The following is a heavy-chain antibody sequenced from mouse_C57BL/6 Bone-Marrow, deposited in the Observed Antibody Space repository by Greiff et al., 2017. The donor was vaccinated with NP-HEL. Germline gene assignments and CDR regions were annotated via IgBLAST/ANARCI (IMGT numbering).Heavy chain of an antibody. V-gene: IGHV1-20*01. CDR1: GYSFTGYF. D-gene: IGHD2-4*01. CDR3: AREGAAIYYDYLFAY. J-gene: IGHJ3*01. Sequence: VHVKQSGPELVKPGDSVKISCKASGYSFTGYFMNWVMQSHGKSLEWIGRINPYNGDTFYNQKFKGKATLTVDKSSSTAHMELRSLTSEDSAVYYCAREGAAIYYDYLFAYWGQGTLVTVSA. CDR2: INPYNGDT.